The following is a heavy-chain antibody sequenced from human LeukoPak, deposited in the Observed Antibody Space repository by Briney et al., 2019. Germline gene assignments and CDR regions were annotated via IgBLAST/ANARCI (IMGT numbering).Heavy chain of an antibody. D-gene: IGHD2-2*01. J-gene: IGHJ6*02. V-gene: IGHV4-61*01. CDR3: ARVPAAPRLYMDV. Sequence: PSETLSLTCTVSGGSISSSSYYWSWIRQPPGKGLEWIGYIYYSGSTNYNPSLKSRVTISVDTSKNQFSLKLSSVTAADTAVYYCARVPAAPRLYMDVWGQGTTVIVSS. CDR1: GGSISSSSYY. CDR2: IYYSGST.